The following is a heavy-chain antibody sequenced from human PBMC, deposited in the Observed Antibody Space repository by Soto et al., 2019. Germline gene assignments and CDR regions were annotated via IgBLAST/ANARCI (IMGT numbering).Heavy chain of an antibody. D-gene: IGHD3-10*01. CDR3: ASYPHYGSGSYSNP. V-gene: IGHV1-69*13. CDR2: IIPIFGTA. J-gene: IGHJ5*02. CDR1: GGTFSSYA. Sequence: GASVKVSCKASGGTFSSYAISWVRQAPGQGLEWMGGIIPIFGTANYAQKFQGRVTITADESTSTAYMELSSLRSEDTAVYYCASYPHYGSGSYSNPWGQGTLVTVSS.